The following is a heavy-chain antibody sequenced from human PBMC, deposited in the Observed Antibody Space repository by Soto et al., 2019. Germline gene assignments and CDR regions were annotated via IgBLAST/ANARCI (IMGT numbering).Heavy chain of an antibody. J-gene: IGHJ6*02. D-gene: IGHD3-10*01. CDR2: ISYDGSNK. V-gene: IGHV3-30-3*01. CDR1: GFTFSSYA. Sequence: GGSLRLSCAASGFTFSSYAMHWVRQAPGKGLEWVAVISYDGSNKYYADSVKGRFTISRDNSKNTLYLQMNSLRAEDTAVYYCARGTMVRGVIIYYYGMDVWGQGTTVTVSS. CDR3: ARGTMVRGVIIYYYGMDV.